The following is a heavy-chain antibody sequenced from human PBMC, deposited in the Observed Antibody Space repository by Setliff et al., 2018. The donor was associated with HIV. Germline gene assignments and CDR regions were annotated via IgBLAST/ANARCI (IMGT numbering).Heavy chain of an antibody. J-gene: IGHJ4*02. V-gene: IGHV1-2*02. CDR2: INPNSGGT. D-gene: IGHD4-17*01. CDR3: ARAAAGNTGPFDL. Sequence: ASVKVSCKASGYTFTGYYMHWVRQAPGQGLEWMGWINPNSGGTTYAQKFQGRVTMTRDTSISTAYMELSRLRSDDTAVYYCARAAAGNTGPFDLWGQGSPVTVSS. CDR1: GYTFTGYY.